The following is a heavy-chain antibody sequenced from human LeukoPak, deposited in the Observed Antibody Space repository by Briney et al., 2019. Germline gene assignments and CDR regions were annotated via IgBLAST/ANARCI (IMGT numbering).Heavy chain of an antibody. D-gene: IGHD2/OR15-2a*01. Sequence: GGSLRLFCAASGFSFSDYWMSWVRQAPGKGLEWVANIKQDGSEKYYVDSVKGRFTISRDNAKNSLYLQMNSLRAEDTAVYYCANEYSKGDIWGQGTMVTVSS. CDR3: ANEYSKGDI. J-gene: IGHJ3*02. CDR1: GFSFSDYW. V-gene: IGHV3-7*01. CDR2: IKQDGSEK.